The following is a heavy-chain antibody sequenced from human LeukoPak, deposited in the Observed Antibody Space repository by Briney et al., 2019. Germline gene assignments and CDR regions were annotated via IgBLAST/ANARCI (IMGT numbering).Heavy chain of an antibody. CDR2: IIPILGIA. J-gene: IGHJ4*02. D-gene: IGHD3-3*01. CDR3: AREVRDFWSGYLY. Sequence: GASVKVSCKASGYTFTTYDITWVRQAPGQGLEWMGRIIPILGIANYAQKFQGRVTITADKSTSTAYMELSSLRSEDTAVYYCAREVRDFWSGYLYWGQGTLVTVSS. CDR1: GYTFTTYD. V-gene: IGHV1-69*04.